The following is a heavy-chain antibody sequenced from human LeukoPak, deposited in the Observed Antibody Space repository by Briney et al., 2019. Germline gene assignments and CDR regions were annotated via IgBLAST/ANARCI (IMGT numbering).Heavy chain of an antibody. CDR1: GGSFSGYY. V-gene: IGHV4-34*01. D-gene: IGHD5-18*01. Sequence: SETLSLTCAVYGGSFSGYYWSWIRQPPGKGLEWIGKINHSGSTNYNPSLKSRVTISVDTSKNQFSLKLSSVTAADTAVYYCARGRQLWSIYYFDYWGQGTLVTVSS. J-gene: IGHJ4*02. CDR2: INHSGST. CDR3: ARGRQLWSIYYFDY.